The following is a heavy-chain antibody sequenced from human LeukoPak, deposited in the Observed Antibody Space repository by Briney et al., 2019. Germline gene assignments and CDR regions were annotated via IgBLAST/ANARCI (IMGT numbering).Heavy chain of an antibody. V-gene: IGHV4-59*12. J-gene: IGHJ6*03. CDR1: GGSISGYY. D-gene: IGHD2-2*01. Sequence: SETLSLTCTVSGGSISGYYWSWIRQPPGKGLEWIGYIYYSGSTNYNPSLKSRVTISVDTSKNQFSLKLSSVTAADTAVYYCARDHVVVVPAAIGGLYYYYYMDVWGKGTTVTISS. CDR3: ARDHVVVVPAAIGGLYYYYYMDV. CDR2: IYYSGST.